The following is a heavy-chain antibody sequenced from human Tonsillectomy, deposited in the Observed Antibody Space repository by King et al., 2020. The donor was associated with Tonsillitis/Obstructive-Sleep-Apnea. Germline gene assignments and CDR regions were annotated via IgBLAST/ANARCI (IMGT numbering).Heavy chain of an antibody. CDR1: GYKFSSYG. CDR2: IDTDTGSP. D-gene: IGHD2-15*01. CDR3: ARGGNPVAVVGHGEYSRYMDV. V-gene: IGHV7-4-1*02. J-gene: IGHJ6*03. Sequence: VQLVQSGSEVRKPGASVTISCKASGYKFSSYGMYWVRQAPGQGLEWMGSIDTDTGSPTYAQGFTGRFVFSLDTSVSTAHLQISSLKAEDTAVYYCARGGNPVAVVGHGEYSRYMDVWGKGTTVTVSS.